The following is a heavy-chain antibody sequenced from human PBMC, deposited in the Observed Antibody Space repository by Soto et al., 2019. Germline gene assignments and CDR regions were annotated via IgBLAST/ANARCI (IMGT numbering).Heavy chain of an antibody. J-gene: IGHJ3*02. V-gene: IGHV1-69*01. D-gene: IGHD6-13*01. CDR1: GGTFSSYA. Sequence: QVQLVQSGAEVKKPGSSVKVSCKASGGTFSSYAISWVRQAPGQGLEWMGGIIPIFGTANYAQKFQGRVTITADESTSTAYMELSSLRSEDTAVYYSARGASKRQLVHDAFDIWGQGTMVTVSS. CDR3: ARGASKRQLVHDAFDI. CDR2: IIPIFGTA.